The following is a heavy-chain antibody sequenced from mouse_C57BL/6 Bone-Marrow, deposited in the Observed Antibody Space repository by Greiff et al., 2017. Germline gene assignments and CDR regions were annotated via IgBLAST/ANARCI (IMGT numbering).Heavy chain of an antibody. CDR2: IDPEDGET. V-gene: IGHV14-2*01. D-gene: IGHD1-1*02. CDR3: ARGPMEDWFAY. Sequence: VQLQQSGAELVKPGASVKLSCTASGFNIKDYYMHWVKQRTEQGLEWIGRIDPEDGETKYAPKFPGKATITADTSSNTASLQLSSLTSEDTAVYYCARGPMEDWFAYWGQGTLVTGSA. CDR1: GFNIKDYY. J-gene: IGHJ3*01.